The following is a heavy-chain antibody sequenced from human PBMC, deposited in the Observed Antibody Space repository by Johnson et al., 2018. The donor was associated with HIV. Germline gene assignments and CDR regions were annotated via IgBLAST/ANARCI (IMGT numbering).Heavy chain of an antibody. Sequence: VQLVESGGGLVQPGGSLRLSCAASGFTFTTFWMSWVRQAPGKGLEWVADIKQAGSETYYLDPVTCRFNISRDNARKSLYLQMNNLRAEDTAVYYCVRDDGSDFEAFDIWGLGTMVTVSS. CDR1: GFTFTTFW. D-gene: IGHD2-21*01. V-gene: IGHV3-7*05. J-gene: IGHJ3*02. CDR2: IKQAGSET. CDR3: VRDDGSDFEAFDI.